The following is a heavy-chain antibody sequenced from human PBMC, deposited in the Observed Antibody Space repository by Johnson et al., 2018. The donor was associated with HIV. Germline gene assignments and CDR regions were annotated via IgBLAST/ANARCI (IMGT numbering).Heavy chain of an antibody. D-gene: IGHD1/OR15-1a*01. CDR3: AKELGNWDSPRSAFDM. CDR1: GFSFSDYY. CDR2: ISSSGSTI. V-gene: IGHV3-11*04. Sequence: QLVASGGGLVKPGGSLRLSCAASGFSFSDYYMTWIRQAPGKGLEFVSYISSSGSTIYYADSVKGRFTISRDNAKNSLYLQLNSLRAEDTAVYYCAKELGNWDSPRSAFDMWCPGTMVPVSS. J-gene: IGHJ3*02.